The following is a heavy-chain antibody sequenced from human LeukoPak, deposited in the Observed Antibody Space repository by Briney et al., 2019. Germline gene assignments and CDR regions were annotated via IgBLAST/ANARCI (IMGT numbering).Heavy chain of an antibody. CDR2: IIPIFGTA. CDR3: ARPYCSGGSCYYQSTYYYYGMDV. CDR1: GGTYSSYA. V-gene: IGHV1-69*13. D-gene: IGHD2-15*01. Sequence: ASVKASCKASGGTYSSYAISWVRQAPGQGLEWMGGIIPIFGTANYAQKFQGRVTITADESTSTAYMELSSLRSEDTAVYYCARPYCSGGSCYYQSTYYYYGMDVWGQGSMVTVSS. J-gene: IGHJ6*02.